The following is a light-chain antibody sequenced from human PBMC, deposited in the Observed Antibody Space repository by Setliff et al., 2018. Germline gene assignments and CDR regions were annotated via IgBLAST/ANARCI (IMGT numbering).Light chain of an antibody. J-gene: IGLJ2*01. CDR2: EVT. CDR3: CSYAGSYTLI. CDR1: RSDVGAYDY. Sequence: QSALTQPASVSASPGQSISISCSGTRSDVGAYDYVSWYQQHPGKAPKVLIYEVTNRPSGVPDRFSGSKSGYTASLTISGLQTEDEADYYCCSYAGSYTLIFGGGTKVTVL. V-gene: IGLV2-11*01.